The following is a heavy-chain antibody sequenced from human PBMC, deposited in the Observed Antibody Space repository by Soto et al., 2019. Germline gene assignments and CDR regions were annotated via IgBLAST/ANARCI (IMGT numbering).Heavy chain of an antibody. Sequence: EVQLVESGGGLVQPGGSLRLSCAASGFTFSSYSMNWVRQAPGKGLEWVSYISSSSSTIYYADSGKGRFTISRDNAKNPLYPQMNSLRDEHTAVYYCAREGGPLNRFDPWGQGTLVTVSS. CDR2: ISSSSSTI. J-gene: IGHJ5*02. CDR3: AREGGPLNRFDP. CDR1: GFTFSSYS. V-gene: IGHV3-48*02.